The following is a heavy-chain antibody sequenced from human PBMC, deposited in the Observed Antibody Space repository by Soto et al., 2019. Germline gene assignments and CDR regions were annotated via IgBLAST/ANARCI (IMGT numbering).Heavy chain of an antibody. Sequence: QVHLQESGPGLVKPSETLSLTCTVSGGSINDYYWTWIRQPPGKRLEWIGYSHYSGNSTFNASLKSRVTMSIDTSKNQCSLKMRSVTAADTAVYYCARSGPAAVYYWGQGTLVTVSS. V-gene: IGHV4-59*01. CDR3: ARSGPAAVYY. J-gene: IGHJ4*02. CDR2: SHYSGNS. CDR1: GGSINDYY. D-gene: IGHD6-13*01.